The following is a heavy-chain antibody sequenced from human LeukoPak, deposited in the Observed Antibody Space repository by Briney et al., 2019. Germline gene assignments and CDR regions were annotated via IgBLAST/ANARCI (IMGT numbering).Heavy chain of an antibody. CDR3: ATNDFRGRLLYSSGWYCNY. Sequence: ASVKVSCKASGYTFTSYGISWVRQAPGKGLEWMGGFDPEDGETIYAQKFQGRVTMTEDTSTDTAYMELSSLRSEDTAVYYCATNDFRGRLLYSSGWYCNYWGQGTLVTVSS. CDR1: GYTFTSYG. CDR2: FDPEDGET. V-gene: IGHV1-24*01. J-gene: IGHJ4*02. D-gene: IGHD6-19*01.